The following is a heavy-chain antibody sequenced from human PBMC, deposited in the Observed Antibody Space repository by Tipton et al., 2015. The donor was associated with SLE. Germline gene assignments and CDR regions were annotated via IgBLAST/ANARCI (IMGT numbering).Heavy chain of an antibody. CDR3: ARLRSSGYYSYDAFDI. V-gene: IGHV3-64*02. D-gene: IGHD3-22*01. CDR1: GFTFSSYA. Sequence: SLRLSCAASGFTFSSYAMHWVRQAPGKGLEYVSAISSNGGSTYYADSVKGRFTISRDNAKNSLYLQMNSLRAEDTAVYYCARLRSSGYYSYDAFDIWGQGTMVTVPS. CDR2: ISSNGGST. J-gene: IGHJ3*02.